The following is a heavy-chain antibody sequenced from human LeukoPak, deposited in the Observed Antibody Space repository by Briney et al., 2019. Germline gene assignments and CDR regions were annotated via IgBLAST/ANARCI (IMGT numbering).Heavy chain of an antibody. D-gene: IGHD3-22*01. CDR2: MNPNNDNT. CDR1: GYTFTSYD. CDR3: ARGKIYDSSGYYSLGFDP. V-gene: IGHV1-8*02. J-gene: IGHJ5*02. Sequence: ASVKVSCKASGYTFTSYDINWVRQATGQGPEWMGWMNPNNDNTGYAQKFQGRVTMTRNTSISTAYMELSSLRSEDTAVYYCARGKIYDSSGYYSLGFDPWGQGTLVTVSS.